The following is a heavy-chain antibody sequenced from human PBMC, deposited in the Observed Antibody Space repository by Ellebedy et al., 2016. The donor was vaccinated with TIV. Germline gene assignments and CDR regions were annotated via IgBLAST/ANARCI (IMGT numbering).Heavy chain of an antibody. J-gene: IGHJ3*01. Sequence: GESLKISCAASGFTFSRFWMGWIRQAPGKGLEWAAHIKYDEIEKYYANSVKGRFTISRDNARNSLYLQMKSLRVDDTAMYYCARDTVAVPDGDTFDFWGQGTMVTVST. D-gene: IGHD2-2*01. CDR2: IKYDEIEK. V-gene: IGHV3-7*04. CDR1: GFTFSRFW. CDR3: ARDTVAVPDGDTFDF.